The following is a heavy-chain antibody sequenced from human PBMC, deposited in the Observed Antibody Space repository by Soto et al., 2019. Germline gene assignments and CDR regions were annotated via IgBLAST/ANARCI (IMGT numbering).Heavy chain of an antibody. D-gene: IGHD3-22*01. CDR1: EDTFRNYA. J-gene: IGHJ2*01. V-gene: IGHV1-69*06. CDR2: IIPIFGTA. Sequence: QVELVQSGAEVKKPGSSVKVSCQASEDTFRNYAISWVRQAPGQGLEWMGGIIPIFGTANYAHKFQGRVTLTADTSANTVYCELRSLSSEDTAGYYYANKKYVSSAYYYCFLVLWGRGTLVTVSS. CDR3: ANKKYVSSAYYYCFLVL.